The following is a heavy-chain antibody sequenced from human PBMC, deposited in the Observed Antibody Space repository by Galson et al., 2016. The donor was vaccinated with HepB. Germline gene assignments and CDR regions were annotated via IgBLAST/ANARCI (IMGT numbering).Heavy chain of an antibody. CDR3: ARHELHSNSWYMDS. J-gene: IGHJ4*02. CDR2: IYPGDSDT. Sequence: QSGAEVKKPGESLQISCQGSGYKFTSYWIGWVRQAPGKGLEWMGTIYPGDSDTRYSPSFQGQVTISVDKSISTAYLQWSSLKASDSAMYYCARHELHSNSWYMDSWGQGTLVTVSS. CDR1: GYKFTSYW. V-gene: IGHV5-51*01. D-gene: IGHD6-13*01.